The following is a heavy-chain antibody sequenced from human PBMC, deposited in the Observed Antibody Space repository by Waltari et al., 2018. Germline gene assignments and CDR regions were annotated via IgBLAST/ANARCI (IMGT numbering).Heavy chain of an antibody. CDR1: GYSFTSYW. Sequence: EVQLVQSGAEVKKPGESLKISCKGSGYSFTSYWIGWVRQMPGKGLGGMGIIVPGYSYTRYSPSFQGQVTISADKSISTAYLQWSSLKASDTAMYYCARTRGGSSSPFDYWGQGTLVTVSS. CDR3: ARTRGGSSSPFDY. V-gene: IGHV5-51*03. D-gene: IGHD6-6*01. CDR2: IVPGYSYT. J-gene: IGHJ4*02.